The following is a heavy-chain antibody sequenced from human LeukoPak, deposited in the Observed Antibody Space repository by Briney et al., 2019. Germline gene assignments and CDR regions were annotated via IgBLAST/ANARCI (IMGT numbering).Heavy chain of an antibody. D-gene: IGHD4-17*01. Sequence: SETLSLTCAVSGYSISSGYYWGWIRQPPGKGLEWIGSIYHSGSTYYNPSLKSRVTISVDTSKNQFSLKLSSVTAADTAVYYCARVDYGDYDFDYWGQGTLVTVSS. J-gene: IGHJ4*02. V-gene: IGHV4-38-2*01. CDR3: ARVDYGDYDFDY. CDR2: IYHSGST. CDR1: GYSISSGYY.